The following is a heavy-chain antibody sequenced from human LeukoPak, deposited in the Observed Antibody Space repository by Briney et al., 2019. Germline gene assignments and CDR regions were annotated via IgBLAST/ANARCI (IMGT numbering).Heavy chain of an antibody. CDR3: ARGSSSAPYKGIHP. CDR1: GGTFSGYA. CDR2: IIPILGIA. D-gene: IGHD2-2*01. J-gene: IGHJ5*02. Sequence: SVKVSCKASGGTFSGYAISWVRQAPGQGLEWMGRIIPILGIANYAQKFQGRVTMTRDTSTSTVYMELSSLRSEDTAVYYCARGSSSAPYKGIHPWGQGTLVIVSS. V-gene: IGHV1-69*04.